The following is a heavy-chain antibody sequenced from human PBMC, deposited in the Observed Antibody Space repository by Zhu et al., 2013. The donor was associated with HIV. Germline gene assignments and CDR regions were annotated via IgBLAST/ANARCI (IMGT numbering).Heavy chain of an antibody. J-gene: IGHJ5*02. V-gene: IGHV1-69*01. CDR2: IIPIFGTA. CDR3: ARDKPGYSSGWYGSWFDP. Sequence: QVQLVQSGAEVKKPGSSVKVSCKASGGTFSSYAISWVRQAPGQGLEWMGGIIPIFGTANYAQKFQGRVTITADESTSTAYMELSSLRSGDTAVYYCARDKPGYSSGWYGSWFDPWGQGTLVTVSS. D-gene: IGHD6-19*01. CDR1: GGTFSSYA.